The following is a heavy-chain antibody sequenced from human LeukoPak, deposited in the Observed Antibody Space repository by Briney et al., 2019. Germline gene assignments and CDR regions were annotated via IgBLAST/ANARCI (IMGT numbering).Heavy chain of an antibody. CDR1: GFTFSSYN. V-gene: IGHV3-21*01. Sequence: NPGGSLRLSCAASGFTFSSYNMNWVRQAPGTGLEWVSSISSSRSSIYYADSVKGRFNISRDNAKNSMYLQMNSLRAEDTAVYYCARDQGQLVFAYWGQGTLVTVSS. D-gene: IGHD6-6*01. J-gene: IGHJ4*02. CDR2: ISSSRSSI. CDR3: ARDQGQLVFAY.